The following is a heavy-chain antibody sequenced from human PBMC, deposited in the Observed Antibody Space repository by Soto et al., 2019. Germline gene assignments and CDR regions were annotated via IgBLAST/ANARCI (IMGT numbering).Heavy chain of an antibody. CDR3: GRVEQLVGYAYYFDY. J-gene: IGHJ4*02. D-gene: IGHD6-6*01. CDR2: IYSGGST. CDR1: GFTVSSNY. V-gene: IGHV3-53*04. Sequence: EVQLVESGGGLVQPGGSLRLSCAASGFTVSSNYMSWVRQAPGKGLEWVSVIYSGGSTYYADSVKGRFTISRHNSKNTLYLQMNCLRAEDTGVYYWGRVEQLVGYAYYFDYWGQGTLVTVAS.